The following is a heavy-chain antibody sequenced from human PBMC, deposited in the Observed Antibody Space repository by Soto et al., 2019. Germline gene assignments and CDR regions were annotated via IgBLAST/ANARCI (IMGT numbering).Heavy chain of an antibody. J-gene: IGHJ6*03. Sequence: QVHLVQSGAELRKPGSSIKVSCQASGGTFNTFTLFWVRQAPGQGLEWMGRIIPVSGTPNYSQRFQDRLTINADRSTRTVYMELSSVSTEDTAVYYCASTPPGPYYMAVWGTGTTVTVSS. CDR1: GGTFNTFT. CDR3: ASTPPGPYYMAV. CDR2: IIPVSGTP. V-gene: IGHV1-69*08.